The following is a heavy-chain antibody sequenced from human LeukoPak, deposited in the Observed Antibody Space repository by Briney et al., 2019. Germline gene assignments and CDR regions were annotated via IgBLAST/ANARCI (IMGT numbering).Heavy chain of an antibody. D-gene: IGHD3-10*01. V-gene: IGHV3-30*04. CDR1: GFTFSSYA. CDR3: ARDRDYGSGSKDY. J-gene: IGHJ4*02. Sequence: GGSLRLSCAASGFTFSSYAMHWVRQAPGKGLEWVAVISYDGSNKYYADSVKGRFTISRDNSKNTLYLQMNSLRAEDTAVYYCARDRDYGSGSKDYWGQGTLVTVSS. CDR2: ISYDGSNK.